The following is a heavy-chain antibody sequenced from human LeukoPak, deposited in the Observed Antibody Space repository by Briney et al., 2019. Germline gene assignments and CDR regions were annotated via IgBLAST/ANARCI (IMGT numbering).Heavy chain of an antibody. CDR2: INPSGGST. CDR1: GYTFTSYY. D-gene: IGHD3-10*01. Sequence: ASVKVSCKASGYTFTSYYMHWVRQAPGQGLEWMGIINPSGGSTSYAQKFQGRVTMTRDTSISTAYMELSRLRSDDTAVYYCARDHYYGSGSYYNFRYYFDYWGQGTLVTVSS. CDR3: ARDHYYGSGSYYNFRYYFDY. J-gene: IGHJ4*02. V-gene: IGHV1-46*01.